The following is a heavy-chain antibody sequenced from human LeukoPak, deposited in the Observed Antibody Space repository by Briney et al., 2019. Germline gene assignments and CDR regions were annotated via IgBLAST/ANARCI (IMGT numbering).Heavy chain of an antibody. CDR1: GFTFSSYA. Sequence: GWSLRLSCAASGFTFSSYAMHWVRQAPGKGLEWVSGISWNSGSIGYADSVKGRFTISRDNAKNSLYLQMNSLRAEDMALYYCAKDSGRYFDWLFAHWGQGTLVTVSS. D-gene: IGHD3-9*01. CDR2: ISWNSGSI. J-gene: IGHJ4*02. V-gene: IGHV3-9*03. CDR3: AKDSGRYFDWLFAH.